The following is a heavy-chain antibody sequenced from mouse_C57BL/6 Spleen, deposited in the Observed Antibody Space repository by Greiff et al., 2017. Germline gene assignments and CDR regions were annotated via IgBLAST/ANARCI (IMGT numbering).Heavy chain of an antibody. CDR1: GYTFTSYW. J-gene: IGHJ4*01. D-gene: IGHD2-5*01. CDR3: ARVSHYSKDYAMDY. CDR2: IHPNSGST. V-gene: IGHV1-64*01. Sequence: QVQLQQPGAELVKPGASVKLSCKASGYTFTSYWMHWVKQRPGQGLEWIGMIHPNSGSTNYNEKFKSKATLTVDKSSSTAYMQLSSLPSEDSAVYYCARVSHYSKDYAMDYWGQGTSVTVSS.